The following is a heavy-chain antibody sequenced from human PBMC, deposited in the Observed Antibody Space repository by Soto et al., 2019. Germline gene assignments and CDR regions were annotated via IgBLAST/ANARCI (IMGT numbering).Heavy chain of an antibody. CDR2: IKQDGSEK. CDR1: GLNFGASW. V-gene: IGHV3-7*01. CDR3: ATDPFYGAIDY. Sequence: EVQLMESGGGLVQPGGPLRLPCAASGLNFGASWMAWVRQAPGKGLEWVADIKQDGSEKNYVDSVKGRVTISRDDAKNSLYLQMNSLRAEDTAVYYCATDPFYGAIDYWGLGTLVTVSS. D-gene: IGHD3-10*01. J-gene: IGHJ4*02.